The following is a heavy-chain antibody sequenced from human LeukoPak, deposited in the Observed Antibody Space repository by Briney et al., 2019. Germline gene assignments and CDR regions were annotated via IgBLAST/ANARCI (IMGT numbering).Heavy chain of an antibody. CDR1: GGCFTTYQ. J-gene: IGHJ3*02. D-gene: IGHD1-26*01. Sequence: SETLSLTCSVSGGCFTTYQWTWLRQTAGRGLEWIGRIHTRGTLNYNPSIQSRVTMSVDTAKRQFSLKLSSVTAADTAVYYCARESTIVGAIGAFDIWGQGTMVAVSS. CDR3: ARESTIVGAIGAFDI. CDR2: IHTRGTL. V-gene: IGHV4-4*07.